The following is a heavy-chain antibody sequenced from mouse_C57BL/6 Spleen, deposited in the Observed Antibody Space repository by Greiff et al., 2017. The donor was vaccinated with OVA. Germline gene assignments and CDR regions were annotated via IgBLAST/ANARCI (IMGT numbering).Heavy chain of an antibody. D-gene: IGHD4-1*01. Sequence: QVQLQQSGPELVKPGASVKISCKASGYSFTSYYIHWVKQRPGQGLEWIGWIYPGSGNTKYNEKFKGKATLTADTSSSTAYMQLSSLTSEDSAVYYCARGEWDVYFDYWGQGTTLTVSS. CDR1: GYSFTSYY. J-gene: IGHJ2*01. CDR3: ARGEWDVYFDY. CDR2: IYPGSGNT. V-gene: IGHV1-66*01.